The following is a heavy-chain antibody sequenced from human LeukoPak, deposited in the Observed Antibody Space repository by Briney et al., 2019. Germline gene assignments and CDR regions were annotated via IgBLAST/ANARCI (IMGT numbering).Heavy chain of an antibody. CDR2: ISAYNGNT. Sequence: GASVKVSCKASGYTFTSYGISWVRQAPGQGLEWMGWISAYNGNTNFAQKLQGRVTMTTDTSTSTAYMELRSLRSDDTAVYYCARESLAFSGYYYFDYWGQGTLVTVSS. J-gene: IGHJ4*02. V-gene: IGHV1-18*01. CDR3: ARESLAFSGYYYFDY. D-gene: IGHD3-22*01. CDR1: GYTFTSYG.